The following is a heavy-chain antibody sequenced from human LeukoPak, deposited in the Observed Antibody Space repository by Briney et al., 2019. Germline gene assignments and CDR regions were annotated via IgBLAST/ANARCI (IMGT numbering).Heavy chain of an antibody. D-gene: IGHD3-22*01. CDR3: ARDQAHHYYYDSSGRGSFDY. V-gene: IGHV1-18*01. Sequence: ASVKVSCKASGYTFTSYGISWVRQAPGQGLEWMGWISAYNGNTNYAQKLQGRVTMTTDTSTSTAYMELRSLRSDDTAVYYCARDQAHHYYYDSSGRGSFDYWGQGTLVTVSS. CDR2: ISAYNGNT. J-gene: IGHJ4*02. CDR1: GYTFTSYG.